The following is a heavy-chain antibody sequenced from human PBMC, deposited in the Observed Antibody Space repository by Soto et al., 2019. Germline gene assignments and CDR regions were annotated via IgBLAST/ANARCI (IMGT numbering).Heavy chain of an antibody. Sequence: ASVKVSCKASGGTFSSYAISWVRQAPGQGLEWMGGIIPIFGTANYAQKFQGRVTITADESTSTAYMELSSLRSEDTAVYYCARDWRTRYYYYYMDVWGKGTTVTVSS. CDR2: IIPIFGTA. J-gene: IGHJ6*03. V-gene: IGHV1-69*13. CDR3: ARDWRTRYYYYYMDV. CDR1: GGTFSSYA.